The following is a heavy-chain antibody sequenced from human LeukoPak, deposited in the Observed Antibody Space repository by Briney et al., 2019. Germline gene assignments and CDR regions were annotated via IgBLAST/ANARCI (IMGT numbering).Heavy chain of an antibody. D-gene: IGHD3-22*01. J-gene: IGHJ4*02. Sequence: PGGSLRLSCVASGFTFSNYWMHWVRRAPGTGLVWVSRINSDGSSTVYADSVKGRFTISRDNSKNTLFLQMNSLRAEDTAVYYCARDRDYDSSGFYFYFDFWGQGTLVTVSS. CDR3: ARDRDYDSSGFYFYFDF. CDR1: GFTFSNYW. CDR2: INSDGSST. V-gene: IGHV3-74*01.